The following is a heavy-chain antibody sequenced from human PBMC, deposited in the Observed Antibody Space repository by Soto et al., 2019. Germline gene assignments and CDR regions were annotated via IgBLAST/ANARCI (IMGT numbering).Heavy chain of an antibody. D-gene: IGHD6-19*01. CDR3: ARASGYVSGWYHDY. CDR1: GGTFSSDA. J-gene: IGHJ4*02. Sequence: SVKVSCKASGGTFSSDAVSWVRQAPGQGLEWMGGLIPILGTTHYAQKFQGRVTITADESTNTAYMELSSLRSDDTAVYYCARASGYVSGWYHDYWGQGTRVT. CDR2: LIPILGTT. V-gene: IGHV1-69*13.